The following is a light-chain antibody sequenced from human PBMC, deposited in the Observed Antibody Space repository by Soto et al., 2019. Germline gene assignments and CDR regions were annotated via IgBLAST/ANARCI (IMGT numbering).Light chain of an antibody. Sequence: EIVLTQSPGTLSLSPGERATLSCRASQSVSTRSLAWYQQKPGQAPRLLISGASSRAADIPDRFSGSGSGTDFTLTINRREPEDFAVYYCQQYDSSPRTFGQGTKVDIK. CDR1: QSVSTRS. CDR2: GAS. J-gene: IGKJ1*01. V-gene: IGKV3-20*01. CDR3: QQYDSSPRT.